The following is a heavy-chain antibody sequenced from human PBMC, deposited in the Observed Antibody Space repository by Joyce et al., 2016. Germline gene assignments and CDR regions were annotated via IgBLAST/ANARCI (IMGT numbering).Heavy chain of an antibody. Sequence: QVQLVQSGAEVKKPGASVKVSCKASEYTFSDSYIHWIRQAPGQGREWMGRINPNRGGSDSAQRFQGRVTMTRDTSITTAYMELSRLRSDDTAVYYCARQSIYYYGSEYYFDSWGQGTLVTVSS. V-gene: IGHV1-2*06. J-gene: IGHJ4*02. CDR3: ARQSIYYYGSEYYFDS. CDR2: INPNRGGS. D-gene: IGHD3-10*01. CDR1: EYTFSDSY.